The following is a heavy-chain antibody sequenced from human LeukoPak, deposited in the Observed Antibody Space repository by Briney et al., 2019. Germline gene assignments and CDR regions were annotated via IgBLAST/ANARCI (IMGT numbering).Heavy chain of an antibody. CDR2: INTQTGNP. J-gene: IGHJ4*02. D-gene: IGHD6-25*01. V-gene: IGHV7-4-1*02. Sequence: ASVKVSCKASGYTFTSYAMNWVRQAPGQGLEWMGWINTQTGNPTYALGFTGRFVFSLDTSVSTAYLQISSLKAEDTAVYYCARSFPSSDFDYWGQGTLVTVSS. CDR3: ARSFPSSDFDY. CDR1: GYTFTSYA.